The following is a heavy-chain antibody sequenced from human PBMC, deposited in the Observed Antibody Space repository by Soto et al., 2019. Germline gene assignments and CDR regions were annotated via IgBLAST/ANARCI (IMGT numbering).Heavy chain of an antibody. V-gene: IGHV5-10-1*01. CDR2: IDPSDSYI. D-gene: IGHD6-19*01. Sequence: GESLKISCKGSGYSFTSYWISWVRQMPGKGLQWMGRIDPSDSYINYSPSFQGHVTISADKSVSTAYLQWSSLKASDTAMYYCASSEYSSGSPYHYVLDVWGQGTTVTVAS. J-gene: IGHJ6*02. CDR1: GYSFTSYW. CDR3: ASSEYSSGSPYHYVLDV.